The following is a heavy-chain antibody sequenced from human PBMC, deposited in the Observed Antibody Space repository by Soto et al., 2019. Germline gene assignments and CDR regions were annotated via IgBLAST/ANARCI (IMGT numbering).Heavy chain of an antibody. J-gene: IGHJ4*02. D-gene: IGHD3-22*01. CDR1: GITVRSNY. Sequence: PGGSLRLSCVASGITVRSNYISWVRQAPGEGVEWGSVVYPGGSTYYADSVKDRFTISRDNSKNTLYLQMNSLRAEDTAVYYCARVSVGPVLGPGGYDSSGLGGDYFDYWGQGTLVTVSS. CDR3: ARVSVGPVLGPGGYDSSGLGGDYFDY. V-gene: IGHV3-66*01. CDR2: VYPGGST.